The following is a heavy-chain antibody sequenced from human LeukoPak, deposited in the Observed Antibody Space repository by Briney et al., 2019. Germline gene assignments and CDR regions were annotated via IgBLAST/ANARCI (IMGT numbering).Heavy chain of an antibody. V-gene: IGHV3-74*01. CDR3: AVIITRHY. D-gene: IGHD3-22*01. CDR1: AFTFSRYW. CDR2: IRSDGGDA. Sequence: GGSLRLSCAVSAFTFSRYWMHWVRQAPGKGLVWVSGIRSDGGDAAYADSVKGRFTISRDNAKNTVYLQMNSLRAEDTAVYYCAVIITRHYWGQGTLVTVSP. J-gene: IGHJ4*02.